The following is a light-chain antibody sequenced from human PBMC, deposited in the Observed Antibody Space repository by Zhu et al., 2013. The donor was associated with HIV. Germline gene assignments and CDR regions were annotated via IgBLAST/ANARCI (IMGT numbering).Light chain of an antibody. CDR2: AAS. J-gene: IGKJ2*01. CDR1: QTISTY. Sequence: DIQMTQSPSSLSASVGDRVTNTCRANQTISTYLNWYQQKPGKAPNLLIYAASSLQSGVPSRFSGSGSGTDFSLTINSLQLEDFAAYSCQQSFTTPYTFGQGTKLEIK. CDR3: QQSFTTPYT. V-gene: IGKV1-39*01.